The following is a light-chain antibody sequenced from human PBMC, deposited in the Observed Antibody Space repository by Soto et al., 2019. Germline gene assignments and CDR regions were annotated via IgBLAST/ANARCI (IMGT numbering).Light chain of an antibody. CDR2: RAS. V-gene: IGKV1-39*01. CDR1: RNISSD. CDR3: HYYDKWPPGT. Sequence: IQLTKPPSSLSASVGDRVTLRCRASRNISSDLFGYQQKPGKAPTSLIYRASTLQDGVPSRFSGSGSWTDFTLTISSLQPEDFAVYYCHYYDKWPPGTFGQGTKVDIK. J-gene: IGKJ1*01.